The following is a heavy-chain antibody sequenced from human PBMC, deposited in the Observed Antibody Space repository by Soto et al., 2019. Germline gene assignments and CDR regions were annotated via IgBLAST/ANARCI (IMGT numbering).Heavy chain of an antibody. CDR3: ARGGAKQLVQTIDY. J-gene: IGHJ4*02. V-gene: IGHV3-48*03. CDR1: GFTFSSYE. Sequence: GGSLRLSCAASGFTFSSYEMNWVRQAPGKGLEWVSYISSSGSTIYYADSVKGRFTISRDNAKNSLYLQMNSLRAEDTAVYYCARGGAKQLVQTIDYWGQGTLVTVSS. CDR2: ISSSGSTI. D-gene: IGHD6-6*01.